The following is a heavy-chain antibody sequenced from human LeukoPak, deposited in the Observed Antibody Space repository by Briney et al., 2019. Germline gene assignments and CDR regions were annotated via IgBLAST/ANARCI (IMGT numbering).Heavy chain of an antibody. D-gene: IGHD5-12*01. Sequence: GGSLRLSCAASGLTFSSYWIHWLRHVPGKGLVWVSRIKDGGTNTDYADSVKGRFTISRDDAKNTLYLQMNSLRAEDTAVYYCTTIRPGYWGQGTLVTVSP. CDR3: TTIRPGY. CDR1: GLTFSSYW. CDR2: IKDGGTNT. V-gene: IGHV3-74*01. J-gene: IGHJ4*02.